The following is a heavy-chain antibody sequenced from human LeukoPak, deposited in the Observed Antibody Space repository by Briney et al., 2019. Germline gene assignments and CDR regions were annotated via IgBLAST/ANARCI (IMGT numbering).Heavy chain of an antibody. V-gene: IGHV4-34*12. CDR2: IFYSGRT. Sequence: PSETLSLTCAVYGGSFSGYYWSWIRQPPGKGLEWIGSIFYSGRTYYNPSLKSRVTMSVDTSKNQFSLRLSSVNAADTAVYYCARDILATSIAAPYYWGQGTLVTVSS. J-gene: IGHJ4*02. CDR1: GGSFSGYY. D-gene: IGHD6-13*01. CDR3: ARDILATSIAAPYY.